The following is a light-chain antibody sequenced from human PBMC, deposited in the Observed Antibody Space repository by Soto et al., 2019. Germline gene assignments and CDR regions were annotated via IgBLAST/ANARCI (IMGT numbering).Light chain of an antibody. Sequence: QSALTQPASVSGSPGQSITIYCTGTSNDVGGYNYVSWYQQHPGKAPKLMIYEVSYRPSGVSNRFSGSKSGNTASLTISGLQAEDEGDYYCSSYTGSSTYVLFGGGTKLTVL. CDR1: SNDVGGYNY. J-gene: IGLJ2*01. CDR3: SSYTGSSTYVL. V-gene: IGLV2-14*01. CDR2: EVS.